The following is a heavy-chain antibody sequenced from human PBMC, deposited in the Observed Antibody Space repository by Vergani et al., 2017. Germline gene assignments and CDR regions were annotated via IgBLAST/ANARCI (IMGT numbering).Heavy chain of an antibody. J-gene: IGHJ4*02. Sequence: EVQLVESGGGLVQPGGSLRLSCAASGFTFSSYSMNWVRQAPGKGLEWVSYISSSSSTIYYADSVKGRFTISRDNSKNTLYLQMNSLRAEDTAVYYCAKPQGYGDSYFDYWGQGTLVTVSS. V-gene: IGHV3-48*01. D-gene: IGHD4-17*01. CDR2: ISSSSSTI. CDR1: GFTFSSYS. CDR3: AKPQGYGDSYFDY.